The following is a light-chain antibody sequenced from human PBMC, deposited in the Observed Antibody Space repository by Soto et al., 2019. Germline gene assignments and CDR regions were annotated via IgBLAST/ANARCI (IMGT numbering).Light chain of an antibody. CDR2: GVS. J-gene: IGLJ1*01. Sequence: QSALTQPASVSWSPGQSITISCTGTSSDVGGYDFVSWYQQHQGKVPKLMIYGVSNRPSGVSNRFSGSKSGNTASLTISGLQAEDEAYYYSSSSINNYTYVFGSGTKVTVL. CDR1: SSDVGGYDF. V-gene: IGLV2-14*01. CDR3: SSSINNYTYV.